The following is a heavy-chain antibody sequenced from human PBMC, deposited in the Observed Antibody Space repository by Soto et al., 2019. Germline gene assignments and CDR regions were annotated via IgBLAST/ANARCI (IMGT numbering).Heavy chain of an antibody. CDR1: GGTFSSYA. Sequence: GASVKVSCKASGGTFSSYAISWVRQAPGQGLEWMGGIIPIFGTANYAQKFQGRVTITADESTSTAYMELSSLRSEDTAVYYCARGYYGSGSYYISQTYYYYYYGMDVWGQGTTVTVSS. CDR2: IIPIFGTA. CDR3: ARGYYGSGSYYISQTYYYYYYGMDV. J-gene: IGHJ6*02. V-gene: IGHV1-69*13. D-gene: IGHD3-10*01.